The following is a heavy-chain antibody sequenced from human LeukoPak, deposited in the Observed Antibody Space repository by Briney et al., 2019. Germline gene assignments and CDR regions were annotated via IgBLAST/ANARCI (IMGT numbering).Heavy chain of an antibody. D-gene: IGHD2-15*01. CDR1: GYSFTSYW. J-gene: IGHJ4*02. CDR3: ARNPLPPHCSGGSCHPFDY. Sequence: GESLQISCKGSGYSFTSYWIGWVRQMPGKGLEWMGIIYPGDSDTRYSPSFQGQVTISADKSISTAYLQWSSLKASDTAMYYCARNPLPPHCSGGSCHPFDYWGQGTLVTVSS. V-gene: IGHV5-51*01. CDR2: IYPGDSDT.